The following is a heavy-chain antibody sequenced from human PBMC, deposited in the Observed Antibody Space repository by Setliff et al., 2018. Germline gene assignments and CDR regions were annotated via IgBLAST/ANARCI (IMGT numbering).Heavy chain of an antibody. CDR3: ARYDSSGYSENYYFDY. J-gene: IGHJ4*01. Sequence: SETLSLTCTVSGGSISTTDYYWGWIRQPPGKGLEWIGCVYYSGNTYYSSSLKSRVTMFVDTSKNQFSLMLYSVTAADTAIYYCARYDSSGYSENYYFDYWGHGTLVTVSS. D-gene: IGHD3-22*01. CDR1: GGSISTTDYY. CDR2: VYYSGNT. V-gene: IGHV4-39*07.